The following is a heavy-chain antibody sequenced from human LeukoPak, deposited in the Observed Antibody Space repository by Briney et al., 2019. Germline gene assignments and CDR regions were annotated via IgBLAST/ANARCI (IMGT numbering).Heavy chain of an antibody. D-gene: IGHD3-3*01. J-gene: IGHJ4*02. CDR2: IYTSGST. Sequence: SETLSLTCTVSGGSISSGSYYWSWIRQPAGKGLEWIGRIYTSGSTNYNPSLKSRVTISVDTSKNQFSLKLSSVTAADTAVYYCARSPRRVTIFGVVYSFDYWGQGTLVTVSS. CDR1: GGSISSGSYY. CDR3: ARSPRRVTIFGVVYSFDY. V-gene: IGHV4-61*02.